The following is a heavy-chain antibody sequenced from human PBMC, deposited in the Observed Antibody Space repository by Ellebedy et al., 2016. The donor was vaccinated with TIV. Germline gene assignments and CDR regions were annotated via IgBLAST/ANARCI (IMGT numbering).Heavy chain of an antibody. CDR2: ISGSGGST. CDR3: AKDKITYTAMVKGYYYYMDV. Sequence: GESLKISXAASGFTFSSYAMSWVRQAPGKGLEWVSAISGSGGSTYYADSVKGRFTISRDNSKNTLYLQMNSLRAEDTAVYYCAKDKITYTAMVKGYYYYMDVWGKGTTVTVSS. D-gene: IGHD5-18*01. CDR1: GFTFSSYA. V-gene: IGHV3-23*01. J-gene: IGHJ6*03.